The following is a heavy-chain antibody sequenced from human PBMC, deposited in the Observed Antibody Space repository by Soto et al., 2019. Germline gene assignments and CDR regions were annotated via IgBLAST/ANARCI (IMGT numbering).Heavy chain of an antibody. CDR2: ITSDTKTI. CDR3: ARSVEGHFDY. D-gene: IGHD6-19*01. Sequence: EVELVESGGALVQPGGSLRLSCVASGFKFSIYSMNWVRQAPGKGLEWSAYITSDTKTIKYGDSVKGRFTISRDNARNSVFLQMSSLSDEDTAVYYCARSVEGHFDYWGQGTVVTVSS. CDR1: GFKFSIYS. J-gene: IGHJ4*02. V-gene: IGHV3-48*02.